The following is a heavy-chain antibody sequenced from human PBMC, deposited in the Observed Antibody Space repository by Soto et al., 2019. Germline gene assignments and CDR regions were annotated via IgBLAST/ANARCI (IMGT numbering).Heavy chain of an antibody. CDR2: IIPIFGTA. Sequence: SVKVSCKXSGGTFSSYAISWVRQAPGQGLEWMGGIIPIFGTANYAQKFQGRVTITADKSTSTAYMELSSLRSEDTAVYYCARLYSGSYLYYFDYWGQGTLVTVSS. CDR1: GGTFSSYA. V-gene: IGHV1-69*06. CDR3: ARLYSGSYLYYFDY. J-gene: IGHJ4*02. D-gene: IGHD1-26*01.